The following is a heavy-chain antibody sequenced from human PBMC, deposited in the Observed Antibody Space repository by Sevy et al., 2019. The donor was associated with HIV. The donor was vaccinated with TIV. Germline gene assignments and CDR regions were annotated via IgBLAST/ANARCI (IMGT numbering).Heavy chain of an antibody. V-gene: IGHV3-30*02. Sequence: GGSLRLSCAASGFTFSSYGMHWVRQAPGKGLEWVAFIRFDGSNTYYADSVKGRFTISRDNSKNTRYLKMNSLRAEDTTVYYCAKGPSPMITFGGVADYWGQGTLVTVSS. D-gene: IGHD3-16*01. J-gene: IGHJ4*02. CDR2: IRFDGSNT. CDR3: AKGPSPMITFGGVADY. CDR1: GFTFSSYG.